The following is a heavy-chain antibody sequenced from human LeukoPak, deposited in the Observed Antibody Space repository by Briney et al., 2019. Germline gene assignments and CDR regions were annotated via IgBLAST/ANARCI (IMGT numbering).Heavy chain of an antibody. D-gene: IGHD3-10*01. CDR2: INSRSIYI. J-gene: IGHJ4*02. V-gene: IGHV3-21*01. CDR1: GFTFTTYN. CDR3: ARSTGSGTDLDF. Sequence: PGGSLRLSCAASGFTFTTYNMNWVRQAPGKGLDWVSSINSRSIYIYYADSVKGRFTISRDNAKNSLYLQMNSLRAEDMAVYYCARSTGSGTDLDFWGQGPLVTVSS.